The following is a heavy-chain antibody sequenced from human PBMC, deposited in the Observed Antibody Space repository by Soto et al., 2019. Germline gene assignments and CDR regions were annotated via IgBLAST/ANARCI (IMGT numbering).Heavy chain of an antibody. J-gene: IGHJ4*02. D-gene: IGHD3-9*01. CDR2: ISSSGSTI. CDR1: GFTFSSYE. V-gene: IGHV3-48*03. CDR3: ARAQGDWLLDY. Sequence: EVQLVESGGGLVQPGGSLRLSCAASGFTFSSYEMIWVRQAPGKGLQWVSFISSSGSTIYYADSVKGRFSISRDNAKNLLYLQMNGLRGEDTAVYFCARAQGDWLLDYWGQGTLVTVSS.